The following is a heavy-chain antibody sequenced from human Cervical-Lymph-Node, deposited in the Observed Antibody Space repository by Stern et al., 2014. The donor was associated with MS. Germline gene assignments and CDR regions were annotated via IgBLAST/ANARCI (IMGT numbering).Heavy chain of an antibody. CDR3: ARVSVQGGWHVFFDY. CDR2: IYTSGST. CDR1: GGSISSGSYY. V-gene: IGHV4-61*02. J-gene: IGHJ4*02. Sequence: VQLVESGPGLVKPSQTLSLTCTVSGGSISSGSYYWSWIRQPAGKGLEWIGRIYTSGSTTYNPSLKSRVPMSVDTSKNQFSLKLSSLTAADTAVYYCARVSVQGGWHVFFDYWGQGTLVTVSS. D-gene: IGHD6-19*01.